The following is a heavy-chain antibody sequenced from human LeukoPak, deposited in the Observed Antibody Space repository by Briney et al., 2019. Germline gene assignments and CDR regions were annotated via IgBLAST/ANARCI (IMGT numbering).Heavy chain of an antibody. CDR3: TRDTVVVPAAIYYYYYYGMDV. CDR2: IRSKAYGGTT. V-gene: IGHV3-49*04. Sequence: GGSLRLSCTAPGFTFGDYAMSWVRQAPGKGLEWVGFIRSKAYGGTTEYAASVKGRFTISRDDSKSIAYLQMNSLKTEDTAVYYCTRDTVVVPAAIYYYYYYGMDVWGKGTTVTVSS. D-gene: IGHD2-2*01. CDR1: GFTFGDYA. J-gene: IGHJ6*04.